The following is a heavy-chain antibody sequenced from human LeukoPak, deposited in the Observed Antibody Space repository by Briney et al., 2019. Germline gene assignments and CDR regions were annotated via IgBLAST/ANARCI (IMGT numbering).Heavy chain of an antibody. CDR1: GFTFSSYG. D-gene: IGHD6-13*01. Sequence: GGSLRLSCAASGFTFSSYGMSWVRQAPGKGLEWVSALTPSGSSTYYADSVKGRFTFSRDNSKNTLYLQMNSLRVEDTAIYYCAKGGSSSWDYFDSWGQGTLVTVSP. CDR3: AKGGSSSWDYFDS. CDR2: LTPSGSST. J-gene: IGHJ4*02. V-gene: IGHV3-23*01.